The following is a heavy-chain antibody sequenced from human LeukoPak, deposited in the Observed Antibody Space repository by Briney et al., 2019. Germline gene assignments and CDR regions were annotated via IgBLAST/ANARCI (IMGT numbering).Heavy chain of an antibody. Sequence: PGGSLRLSCAASGFTFSSYAMSWVRQAPGKGLEWVSAISGSGGSTYYADSVKGRFTISRDNSKNTLYLQMNSLRAEDTAVYYCAKHLSRSGGWYGEWGFDYWGQGTLVTVSS. D-gene: IGHD6-19*01. CDR1: GFTFSSYA. CDR2: ISGSGGST. CDR3: AKHLSRSGGWYGEWGFDY. J-gene: IGHJ4*02. V-gene: IGHV3-23*01.